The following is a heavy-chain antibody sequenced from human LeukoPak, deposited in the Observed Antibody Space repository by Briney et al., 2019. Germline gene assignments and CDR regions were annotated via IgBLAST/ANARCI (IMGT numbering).Heavy chain of an antibody. CDR3: TRPYYDFWSGYYMNFGY. J-gene: IGHJ4*02. D-gene: IGHD3-3*01. Sequence: GGSLRLSCAASGFTVSSNYMSWVRQAPGKGLEWVSVIYSGGSTYYADSVKGRFTISRDNSKNTLHLQMNSLRAEDTAVYYCTRPYYDFWSGYYMNFGYWGQGTLVTVSS. V-gene: IGHV3-53*01. CDR2: IYSGGST. CDR1: GFTVSSNY.